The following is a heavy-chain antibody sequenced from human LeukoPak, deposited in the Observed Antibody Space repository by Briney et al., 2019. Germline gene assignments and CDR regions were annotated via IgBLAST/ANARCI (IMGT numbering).Heavy chain of an antibody. CDR1: GFTFSSYE. V-gene: IGHV4-34*08. CDR3: AVAPYSSGCLDY. CDR2: INHSGST. D-gene: IGHD6-19*01. J-gene: IGHJ4*02. Sequence: LRLSCAASGFTFSSYEMNWVRQPPGKGLEWIGEINHSGSTNYNPSLKSRVTISVDTSKNQFSLKLSSVTAADTAVYYCAVAPYSSGCLDYWGQGTLVTVSS.